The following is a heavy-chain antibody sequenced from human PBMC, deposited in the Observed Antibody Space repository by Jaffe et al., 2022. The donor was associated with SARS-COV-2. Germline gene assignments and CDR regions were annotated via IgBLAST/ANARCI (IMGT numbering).Heavy chain of an antibody. Sequence: QVQLQESGPGLVKPSQTLSLTCTVSGGSISSGSYYWSWIRQPAGKGLEWIGRIYTSGSTNYNPSLKSRVTISVDTSKNQFSLKLSSVTAADTAVYYCASTLGSGLFDYWGQGTLVTVSS. D-gene: IGHD3-10*01. V-gene: IGHV4-61*02. J-gene: IGHJ4*02. CDR3: ASTLGSGLFDY. CDR2: IYTSGST. CDR1: GGSISSGSYY.